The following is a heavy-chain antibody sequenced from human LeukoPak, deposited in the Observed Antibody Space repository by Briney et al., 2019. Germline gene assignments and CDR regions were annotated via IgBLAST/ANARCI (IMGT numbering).Heavy chain of an antibody. D-gene: IGHD5-24*01. V-gene: IGHV7-4-1*02. CDR3: ARASTPKVGATIYYFDY. CDR1: GYTFTSYI. CDR2: INTNTGNP. Sequence: ASVKVSCKASGYTFTSYILNWVRQAPGQGLECMGWINTNTGNPTYAQGFTGRSVFSLDTSVSTAYLQISSLKAEDTALYYCARASTPKVGATIYYFDYWGQGTLVTVSS. J-gene: IGHJ4*02.